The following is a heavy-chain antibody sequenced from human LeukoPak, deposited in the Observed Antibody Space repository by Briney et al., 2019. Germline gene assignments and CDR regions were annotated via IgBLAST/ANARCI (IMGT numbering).Heavy chain of an antibody. J-gene: IGHJ4*02. Sequence: GGSLRLSCAASGFTFHDYSMHWVRQVPGKGLEWVSLVSWNGLGTYYADSVRGRFTGSRDNTKNSLFLQMNSLRIEDTALYYCAKDGAVGSSRGYFDSWGQGTLVTVSS. CDR2: VSWNGLGT. V-gene: IGHV3-43D*03. CDR1: GFTFHDYS. CDR3: AKDGAVGSSRGYFDS. D-gene: IGHD3-10*01.